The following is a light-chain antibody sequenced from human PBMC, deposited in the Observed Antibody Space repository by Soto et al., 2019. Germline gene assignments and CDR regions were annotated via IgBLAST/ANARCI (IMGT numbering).Light chain of an antibody. CDR3: SSYAGSNNYV. Sequence: HSALTQPPSASGSPGQSVTISCTGTSSDVGGYDFVSWYQQHPGKAPKLMIHEVSKRPSGVPDRFSGSKSGNTASLTVSGLQAEDEADYYCSSYAGSNNYVFGPGTKLTVL. V-gene: IGLV2-8*01. CDR1: SSDVGGYDF. CDR2: EVS. J-gene: IGLJ1*01.